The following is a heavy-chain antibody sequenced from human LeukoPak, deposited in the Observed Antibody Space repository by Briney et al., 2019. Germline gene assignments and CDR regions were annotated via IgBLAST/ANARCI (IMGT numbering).Heavy chain of an antibody. Sequence: GGSLRLSCAASGFTVSSNYMSWVRQAPGKGLEWVSAISGSGDSTSYADSVKGRFTISRVNSKNTLYLQMNSLRAEDTAVYYCTKDRLLGYSSGWYGSDYWGQGTLVTVSS. J-gene: IGHJ4*02. D-gene: IGHD6-19*01. V-gene: IGHV3-23*01. CDR1: GFTVSSNY. CDR3: TKDRLLGYSSGWYGSDY. CDR2: ISGSGDST.